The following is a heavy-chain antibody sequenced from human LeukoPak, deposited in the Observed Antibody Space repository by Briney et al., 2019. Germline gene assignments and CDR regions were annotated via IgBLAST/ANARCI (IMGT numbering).Heavy chain of an antibody. J-gene: IGHJ4*02. Sequence: ASVKVSCKASGYTFTGYYMHWVRQAPGQGLERMGRINPNSGGTNYAQKFQGRVTMTRDTSISTAYMELSRLRSDDTAVYYCARVYPAVVGATLGLDYWGQGTLVTVSS. D-gene: IGHD1-26*01. CDR1: GYTFTGYY. CDR2: INPNSGGT. V-gene: IGHV1-2*06. CDR3: ARVYPAVVGATLGLDY.